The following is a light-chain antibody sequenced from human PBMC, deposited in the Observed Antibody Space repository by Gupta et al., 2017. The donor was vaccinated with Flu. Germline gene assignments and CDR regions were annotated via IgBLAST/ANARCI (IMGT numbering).Light chain of an antibody. V-gene: IGKV2-28*01. CDR3: MQALQIPPWT. CDR1: QSLLHSNGKTY. J-gene: IGKJ1*01. Sequence: TPGEPASISCRSSQSLLHSNGKTYLDWYLQRPGQPPQLLIYMASNRAFGVPDRFSGSGSGTDFTLRISRVEAEDVGVYYCMQALQIPPWTFGQGTRVDI. CDR2: MAS.